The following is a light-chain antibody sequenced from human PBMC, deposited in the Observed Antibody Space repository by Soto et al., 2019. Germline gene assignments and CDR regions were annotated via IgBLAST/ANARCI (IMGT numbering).Light chain of an antibody. V-gene: IGKV3-15*01. Sequence: EIVMTQSPATVSVSPGERATLSCRASQSVNNYLAWYQQKPGQAPRLLVYGIFSRATGVPARFSGSGSGTEFTLTISRLEPEDSAVYYCQQYGTSPTTFGQGTKVEIK. J-gene: IGKJ1*01. CDR2: GIF. CDR3: QQYGTSPTT. CDR1: QSVNNY.